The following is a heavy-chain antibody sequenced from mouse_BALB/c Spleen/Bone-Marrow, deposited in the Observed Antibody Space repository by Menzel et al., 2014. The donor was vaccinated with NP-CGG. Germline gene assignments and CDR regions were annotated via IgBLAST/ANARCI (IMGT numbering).Heavy chain of an antibody. CDR2: IYPGNVNS. V-gene: IGHV1S56*01. Sequence: QVQLQQSGPELVKPGASVRISCKASGYTFTNYYIHWVKQMPGHGLEWIGWIYPGNVNSKYNEKFKGKATLTADKSSSTAYMQLSSLTSEDSAVYFCAREADWNFDYWGQGTPLTVSS. J-gene: IGHJ2*01. CDR1: GYTFTNYY. CDR3: AREADWNFDY. D-gene: IGHD4-1*01.